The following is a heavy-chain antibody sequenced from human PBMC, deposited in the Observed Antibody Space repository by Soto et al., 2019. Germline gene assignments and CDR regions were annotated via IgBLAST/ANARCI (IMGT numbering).Heavy chain of an antibody. CDR3: GHLNRGGWPLEH. V-gene: IGHV1-69*02. CDR1: GGTFSSYT. D-gene: IGHD1-26*01. CDR2: IIPILGIA. J-gene: IGHJ1*01. Sequence: QVQLVQSGAEVKKPGSSVKVSCKASGGTFSSYTISWVRQAPGQGLEWMGRIIPILGIANYAQKFQGRVQISAEQTPEPNQKEPGSLGSEDTALDYRGHLNRGGWPLEHRGQGTPGHVSS.